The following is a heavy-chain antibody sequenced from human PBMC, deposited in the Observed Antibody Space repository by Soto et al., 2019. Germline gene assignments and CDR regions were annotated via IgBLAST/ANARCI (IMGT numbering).Heavy chain of an antibody. CDR2: IDHNGVA. V-gene: IGHV4-4*02. CDR1: GDSISSSKW. J-gene: IGHJ6*02. Sequence: SETLSLTCVVSGDSISSSKWWTWVRQTPGNGLEWIGKIDHNGVANYNPSLEGRVTISKDISKNQISLKVTSVTAADSAVYYCARMNRDYYYYGMDVWGQGATVTVSS. CDR3: ARMNRDYYYYGMDV.